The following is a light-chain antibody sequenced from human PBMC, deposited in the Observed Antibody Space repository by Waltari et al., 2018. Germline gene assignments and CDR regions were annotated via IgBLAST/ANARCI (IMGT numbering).Light chain of an antibody. CDR2: AAS. Sequence: DVQGTQSPSSLSASVGDIVTIPCRTSQDIDRYLIWYQQTPGKAPKLLIYAASYLQSGVPSRFSGSGSGTDFSLTISSLQPEDFAVYYCQQNYRTPTFGGGTKVEVK. CDR3: QQNYRTPT. J-gene: IGKJ4*01. V-gene: IGKV1-39*01. CDR1: QDIDRY.